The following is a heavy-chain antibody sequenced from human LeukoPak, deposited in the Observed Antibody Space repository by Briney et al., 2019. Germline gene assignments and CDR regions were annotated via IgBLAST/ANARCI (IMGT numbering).Heavy chain of an antibody. CDR1: GFIFTDVW. CDR2: IKSKSDGGTI. J-gene: IGHJ4*02. Sequence: PGGSLRLSCAGAGFIFTDVWMSWVRQAPGKGLEWVGRIKSKSDGGTIDYAAPVKGRITVSRDDSRKTLSLELNNLKTEDTGVYYCTTDLDYWGQGTLVTVSS. CDR3: TTDLDY. V-gene: IGHV3-15*01.